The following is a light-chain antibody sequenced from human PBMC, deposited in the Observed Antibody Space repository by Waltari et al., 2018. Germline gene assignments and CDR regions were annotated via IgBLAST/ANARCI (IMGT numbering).Light chain of an antibody. Sequence: QAVVTQEPSLTVSPGGTVTLTCGSSPGAVTSGHYPYWFQQKPGQAPRTLIYDTSNKHSWTPARFSGSLLGGKAALTLSGAQPEDEAEYYCLLSYSGARHNWVFGGGTKLTVL. CDR2: DTS. J-gene: IGLJ3*02. CDR1: PGAVTSGHY. V-gene: IGLV7-46*01. CDR3: LLSYSGARHNWV.